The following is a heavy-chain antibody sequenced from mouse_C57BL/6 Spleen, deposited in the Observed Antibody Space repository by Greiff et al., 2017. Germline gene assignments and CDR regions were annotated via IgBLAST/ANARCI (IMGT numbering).Heavy chain of an antibody. Sequence: VQLVESGAELVRPGASVTLSCKASGYTFTDYEMHWVKQTPVHGLEWIGAIDPETGGTAYNQKFKGKAILTADKSSSTAYMELRSLTSEDSAVYYCTRSRYSIDYWGQGTTLTVSS. CDR3: TRSRYSIDY. V-gene: IGHV1-15*01. CDR1: GYTFTDYE. J-gene: IGHJ2*01. CDR2: IDPETGGT. D-gene: IGHD2-5*01.